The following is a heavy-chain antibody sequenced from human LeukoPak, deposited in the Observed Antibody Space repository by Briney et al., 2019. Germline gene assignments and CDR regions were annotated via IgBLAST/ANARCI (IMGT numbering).Heavy chain of an antibody. CDR3: ARGASRGSQYY. V-gene: IGHV1-18*01. Sequence: ASVKVSCXDSGYTFTSYGISWVRQAPGQGLEWMGCISAYNGNTNYAQKLQGRVTMTTDTSSSTAYMELRSRRSDDTAVYYCARGASRGSQYYWGQGTLVTVSS. J-gene: IGHJ4*02. CDR2: ISAYNGNT. D-gene: IGHD1-26*01. CDR1: GYTFTSYG.